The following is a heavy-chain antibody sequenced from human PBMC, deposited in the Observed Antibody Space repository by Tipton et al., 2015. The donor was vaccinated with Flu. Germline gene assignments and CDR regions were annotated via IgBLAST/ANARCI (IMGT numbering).Heavy chain of an antibody. CDR3: ARDGTPESYIQLWKPFDY. J-gene: IGHJ4*02. Sequence: SLRLSCAASGFTFSTYGMHWVRQAPGKGLEWVAVISYDESNKYYADSVKGRFTISRDNSKNTLYLHMNYVRADDTAIYYCARDGTPESYIQLWKPFDYWGQGTLVTVSS. V-gene: IGHV3-30*03. CDR1: GFTFSTYG. D-gene: IGHD5-18*01. CDR2: ISYDESNK.